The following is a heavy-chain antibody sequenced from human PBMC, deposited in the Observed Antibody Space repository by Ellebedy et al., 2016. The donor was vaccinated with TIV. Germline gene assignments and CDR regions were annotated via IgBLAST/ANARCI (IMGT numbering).Heavy chain of an antibody. J-gene: IGHJ4*02. CDR2: VYYSGNT. CDR1: GASISSYY. Sequence: MPSETLSLTCTVSGASISSYYWSWIRQPPGKGLEWNGYVYYSGNTNYNPSLKSRVTISVDMSKNQFSLRLSSVTAADTAVYYCAGDYGAYFDYWGQGTLVTVSS. CDR3: AGDYGAYFDY. V-gene: IGHV4-59*08. D-gene: IGHD4-17*01.